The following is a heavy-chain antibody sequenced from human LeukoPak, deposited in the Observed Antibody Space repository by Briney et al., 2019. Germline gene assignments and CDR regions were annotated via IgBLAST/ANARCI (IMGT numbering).Heavy chain of an antibody. CDR2: LRDDGFNK. J-gene: IGHJ4*02. CDR1: GFNFRNSD. D-gene: IGHD3-3*01. CDR3: AKSRRQYDFWSGFDY. V-gene: IGHV3-30*02. Sequence: GGSLRLSCAASGFNFRNSDMHWVRQVPGKGLEWVALLRDDGFNKYYADSVKDRFTISRDTSKNTLFLEMNSLTIEDRAIYYCAKSRRQYDFWSGFDYWGRGTLVTVSS.